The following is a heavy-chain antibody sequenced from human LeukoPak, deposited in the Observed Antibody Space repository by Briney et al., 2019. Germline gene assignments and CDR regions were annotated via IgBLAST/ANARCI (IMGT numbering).Heavy chain of an antibody. CDR1: GDPINSIDW. CDR3: VGNGYYALDY. CDR2: IYHSGGT. D-gene: IGHD2/OR15-2a*01. J-gene: IGHJ4*02. V-gene: IGHV4-4*02. Sequence: SETLSLTCAVSGDPINSIDWWSWVCQSPARGLEWIGEIYHSGGTNYNPSLKSRVTISVDESKNHLSLKLTSVTAADTAVYFCVGNGYYALDYWGQGALVTVAS.